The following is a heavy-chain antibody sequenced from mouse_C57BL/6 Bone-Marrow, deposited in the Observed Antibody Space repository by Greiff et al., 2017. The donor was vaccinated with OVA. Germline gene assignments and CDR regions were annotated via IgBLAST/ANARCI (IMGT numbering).Heavy chain of an antibody. CDR2: INYDGSST. D-gene: IGHD1-1*01. V-gene: IGHV5-16*01. J-gene: IGHJ4*01. CDR1: GFTFSDYY. Sequence: EVKLVESEGGLVQPGSSMKLSCTASGFTFSDYYMAWVRQVPEKGLEWVANINYDGSSTYYLDSLKSRFIISRDNAKNILYLQMSSLKSEDTATYYCARGFYGSSFYAMDYWGQGTSVTVSS. CDR3: ARGFYGSSFYAMDY.